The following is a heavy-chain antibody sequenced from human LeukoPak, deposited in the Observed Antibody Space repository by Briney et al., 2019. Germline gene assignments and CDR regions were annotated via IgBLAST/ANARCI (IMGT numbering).Heavy chain of an antibody. J-gene: IGHJ4*02. CDR3: ARDLGYSAYQFDS. CDR2: IKQDGSEK. CDR1: GFTFSTYW. V-gene: IGHV3-7*01. Sequence: GGSLRLSCAASGFTFSTYWMTWVRQAPGKGLEWVANIKQDGSEKYYVDSVKGRFTISRDNAKGSLYLQMNSLRAEDTAVYYCARDLGYSAYQFDSWGQGTLVTVSS. D-gene: IGHD5-12*01.